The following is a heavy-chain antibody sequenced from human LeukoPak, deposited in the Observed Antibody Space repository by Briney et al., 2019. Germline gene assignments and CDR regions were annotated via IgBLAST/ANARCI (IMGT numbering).Heavy chain of an antibody. Sequence: GGSLRLSCAASGFTFSTYAMSWVRQAPGKGLEWVSAISSSGGSTHYADSVKGRFTISRDNSKNTLYLQMNSLRAEDTAVYYCARDSGSWYAIDYWGQGTLVTVSS. CDR3: ARDSGSWYAIDY. CDR2: ISSSGGST. V-gene: IGHV3-23*01. CDR1: GFTFSTYA. D-gene: IGHD6-13*01. J-gene: IGHJ4*02.